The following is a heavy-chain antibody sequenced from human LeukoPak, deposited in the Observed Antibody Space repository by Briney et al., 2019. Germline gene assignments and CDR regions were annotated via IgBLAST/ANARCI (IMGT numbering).Heavy chain of an antibody. CDR2: IIPIFGTA. J-gene: IGHJ4*02. CDR1: GGTFSSYA. CDR3: AREGDGYNYWDY. Sequence: GASVKVSCKASGGTFSSYAISWVRQAPGQGLEWMGGIIPIFGTANYAQKFQGRVTITTDESTSTAYMELSSLRSEDTAAYYCAREGDGYNYWDYWGQGTLVTVSS. D-gene: IGHD5-24*01. V-gene: IGHV1-69*05.